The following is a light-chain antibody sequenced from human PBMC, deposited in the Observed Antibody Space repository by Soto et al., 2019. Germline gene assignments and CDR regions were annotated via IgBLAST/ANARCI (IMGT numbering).Light chain of an antibody. V-gene: IGLV2-11*01. CDR3: CSYAGTYTVV. CDR2: DVS. J-gene: IGLJ2*01. CDR1: GSDVGGYDF. Sequence: QSALTQPRSVSGSPGQSVTISCTGTGSDVGGYDFVSWYQQHPGKAPELMIYDVSKRPSGVPERFSGSKSGNTASLTISGLQADDEADYYCCSYAGTYTVVFGGVTKLTVL.